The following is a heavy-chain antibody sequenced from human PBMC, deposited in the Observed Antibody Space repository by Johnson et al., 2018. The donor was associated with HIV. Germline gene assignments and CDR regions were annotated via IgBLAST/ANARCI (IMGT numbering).Heavy chain of an antibody. D-gene: IGHD3-10*01. J-gene: IGHJ3*02. CDR1: GFTFSSYA. CDR3: AKALRITMVQVYHRGGDAFDI. V-gene: IGHV3-23*04. CDR2: ISGSCGST. Sequence: MQLVESGGGLVQPGGSLRLSCAASGFTFSSYAMSWVRQAPGNGLEWVSAISGSCGSTYFVASVKARFTIPSDNSKNTLYLKMNCLRAEATAVYYCAKALRITMVQVYHRGGDAFDIWGQGTMVTVSS.